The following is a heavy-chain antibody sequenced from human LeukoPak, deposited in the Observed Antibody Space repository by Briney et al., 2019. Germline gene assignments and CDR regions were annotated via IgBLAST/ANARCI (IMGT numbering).Heavy chain of an antibody. CDR1: EFTFSSYW. D-gene: IGHD2-15*01. CDR3: ARDGGYCSGGTCYSTH. Sequence: GSLRLSCAASEFTFSSYWMSWVRQAPGKGLEWVASIKQDGSEKYYVDSVRGRFTISRDNANNSLYLQMNCLRAEDTAMYYRARDGGYCSGGTCYSTHWGQGSLVTVSS. CDR2: IKQDGSEK. J-gene: IGHJ4*02. V-gene: IGHV3-7*03.